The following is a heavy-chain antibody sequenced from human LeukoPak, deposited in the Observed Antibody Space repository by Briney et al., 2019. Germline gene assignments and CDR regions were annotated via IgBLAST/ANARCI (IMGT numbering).Heavy chain of an antibody. CDR2: IIPIFGTA. Sequence: SVKVSCKASGGTFSSYAISWVRQAPGQGLEWMGGIIPIFGTANYAQKFQGRVTITADESTSTAYMELSSLRSEDTAVYYCARVGYDSSGGDYWGQGTLVTVSS. CDR1: GGTFSSYA. D-gene: IGHD3-22*01. V-gene: IGHV1-69*13. J-gene: IGHJ4*02. CDR3: ARVGYDSSGGDY.